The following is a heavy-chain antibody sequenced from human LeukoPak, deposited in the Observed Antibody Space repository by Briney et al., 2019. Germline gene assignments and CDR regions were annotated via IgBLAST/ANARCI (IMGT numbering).Heavy chain of an antibody. CDR2: ISDSGGST. J-gene: IGHJ4*02. D-gene: IGHD3-16*01. CDR1: GLTFSSHA. Sequence: GGSLRLSCAASGLTFSSHAMSWVRQAPGKGLEWVSTISDSGGSTYYADSVKGRFTISRDNSKNTLYLQMNSLRPEDTAIYFCARGDPAPYWGQGTLVTVSS. V-gene: IGHV3-23*01. CDR3: ARGDPAPY.